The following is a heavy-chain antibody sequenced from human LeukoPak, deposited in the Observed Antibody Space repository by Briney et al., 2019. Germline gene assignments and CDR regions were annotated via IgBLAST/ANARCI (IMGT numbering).Heavy chain of an antibody. CDR1: GYTFTGYY. J-gene: IGHJ5*02. D-gene: IGHD2-2*01. Sequence: ASVKVSCKASGYTFTGYYMHWVRQAPGQGLEWMGRINPNSGGTNYAQKFQGRVTMTRDTSISTAYMELSRLRSDDTAVYYCARDRRVGYCSSTSCLNWFDPWGQGTLVTVSS. CDR2: INPNSGGT. V-gene: IGHV1-2*02. CDR3: ARDRRVGYCSSTSCLNWFDP.